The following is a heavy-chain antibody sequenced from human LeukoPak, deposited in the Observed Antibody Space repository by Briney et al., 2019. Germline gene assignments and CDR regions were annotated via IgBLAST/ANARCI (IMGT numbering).Heavy chain of an antibody. V-gene: IGHV1-69*05. Sequence: ASVKVSCKASGGTFRSYAISWVRQAPGQGLEWMGGIIPIFGTANYAQKFQGRVTITTDESTSTAYMELSSLRSEDTAVYYCARGGGHYSQLSWFDPWGQGTLVTVSS. CDR3: ARGGGHYSQLSWFDP. D-gene: IGHD4-11*01. CDR2: IIPIFGTA. CDR1: GGTFRSYA. J-gene: IGHJ5*02.